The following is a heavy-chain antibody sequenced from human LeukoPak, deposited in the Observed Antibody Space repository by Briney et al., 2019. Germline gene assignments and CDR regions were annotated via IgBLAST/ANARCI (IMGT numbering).Heavy chain of an antibody. Sequence: GESLKISCKGSGYSFTSYWIGWVRQMPGKGLEWMGIIYPGDSDTRYSPSFQGQVTISADKSISTAYLQWSSVKASDTAMYYCASPGGYYDSSGGPFGYWGQGTLVTVSS. D-gene: IGHD3-22*01. CDR2: IYPGDSDT. V-gene: IGHV5-51*01. CDR3: ASPGGYYDSSGGPFGY. CDR1: GYSFTSYW. J-gene: IGHJ4*02.